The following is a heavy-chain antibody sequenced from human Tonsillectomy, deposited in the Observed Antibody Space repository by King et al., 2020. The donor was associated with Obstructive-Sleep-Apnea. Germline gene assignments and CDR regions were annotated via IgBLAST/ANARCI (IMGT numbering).Heavy chain of an antibody. CDR2: IYPGDSDT. CDR3: ARLYGPPHSAQPGSLAPDP. CDR1: GYSFPSYW. D-gene: IGHD1-26*01. J-gene: IGHJ5*02. Sequence: VQLVQSGAEVKKPGQSLKISCKGSGYSFPSYWIGWVRQMPGKGLEWMGIIYPGDSDTRYSPSFQGPVTISADKSISTAYLQWSSLKASDTAMYYCARLYGPPHSAQPGSLAPDPWGQGTLVTVSS. V-gene: IGHV5-51*01.